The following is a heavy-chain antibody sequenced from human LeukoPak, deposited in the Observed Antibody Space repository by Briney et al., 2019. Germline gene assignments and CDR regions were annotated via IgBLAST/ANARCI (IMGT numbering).Heavy chain of an antibody. Sequence: SETLSLTCTVPGGSISSSSYYWGWIRQPPGKGLEWIGSIYYSGSTYYNPSLKSRVTISVDTSKNQFSLKLSSVTAADTAVYYCARVGYGGIAARLGAFDIWGQGTMVTVSS. CDR3: ARVGYGGIAARLGAFDI. J-gene: IGHJ3*02. V-gene: IGHV4-39*07. D-gene: IGHD6-6*01. CDR1: GGSISSSSYY. CDR2: IYYSGST.